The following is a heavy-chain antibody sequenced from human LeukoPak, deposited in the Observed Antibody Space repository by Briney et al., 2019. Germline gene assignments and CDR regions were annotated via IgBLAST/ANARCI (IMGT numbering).Heavy chain of an antibody. V-gene: IGHV3-23*01. CDR1: GFTFSSYA. D-gene: IGHD2-2*01. CDR2: ISGSGGSA. Sequence: GGSLRLSCAASGFTFSSYAMSWVRQAPGKGLEWVSAISGSGGSAYYADSVKGRFTISRDNSKNTLYLQMNSLRAEDTAVYYCAKDRYQDIVVVPAAARYYYYSMDVWGQGTTVTVSS. J-gene: IGHJ6*02. CDR3: AKDRYQDIVVVPAAARYYYYSMDV.